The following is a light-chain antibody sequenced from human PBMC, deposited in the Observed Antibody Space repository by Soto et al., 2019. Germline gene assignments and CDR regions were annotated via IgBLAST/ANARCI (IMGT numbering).Light chain of an antibody. CDR1: QDITSY. J-gene: IGKJ4*01. CDR2: DAS. CDR3: QQYENLPLT. Sequence: DIQMTQSPSSLSASVGDRVTITCQASQDITSYLIWYQQKPGKAPKLLIYDASNLETGVPSRFSGGGSGTDFTFTISSLQPEDIATYYCQQYENLPLTFGGGTKVEI. V-gene: IGKV1-33*01.